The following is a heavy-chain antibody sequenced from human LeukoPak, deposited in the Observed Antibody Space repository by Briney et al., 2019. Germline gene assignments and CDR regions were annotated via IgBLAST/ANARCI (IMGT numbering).Heavy chain of an antibody. V-gene: IGHV5-51*01. CDR1: GYNFTDHW. Sequence: GESLKISCKASGYNFTDHWIGWVRQMPGKGLQWMGIIYPGDSEIMYSPSFKGHVTISADMSISTASLQWSSLKASDSGIYYCARQKDKWELLDDAFDIWGQGTVVTVSS. CDR2: IYPGDSEI. CDR3: ARQKDKWELLDDAFDI. J-gene: IGHJ3*02. D-gene: IGHD2-15*01.